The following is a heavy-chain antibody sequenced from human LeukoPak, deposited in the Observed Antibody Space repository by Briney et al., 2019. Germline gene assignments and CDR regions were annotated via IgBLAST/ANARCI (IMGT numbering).Heavy chain of an antibody. D-gene: IGHD3-22*01. CDR1: GYSFTSYA. Sequence: ASVKVSCKASGYSFTSYAMNWVRQAPGQGLEWMGWINTNTGNPTYAQGFTGRFVFSLDTSVSTAYLQISSLKAEDTAVYYCAKDLGPSSGYSRGAFDIWGQGTMVTVSS. CDR3: AKDLGPSSGYSRGAFDI. CDR2: INTNTGNP. J-gene: IGHJ3*02. V-gene: IGHV7-4-1*02.